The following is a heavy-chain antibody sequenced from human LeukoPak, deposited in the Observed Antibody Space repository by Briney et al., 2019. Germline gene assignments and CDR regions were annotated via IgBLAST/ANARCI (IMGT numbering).Heavy chain of an antibody. V-gene: IGHV5-10-1*01. J-gene: IGHJ6*02. CDR3: ARPNSSGWSYYYGMDV. Sequence: GESLKISCKGSGYSFTSYWISWVRQMPGKGLEWMGRIDPSGSYTNYSPSFQGHVTISADKSISTAYLQWSSLKASDTAMYYCARPNSSGWSYYYGMDVWGQGTTVTVSS. D-gene: IGHD6-19*01. CDR1: GYSFTSYW. CDR2: IDPSGSYT.